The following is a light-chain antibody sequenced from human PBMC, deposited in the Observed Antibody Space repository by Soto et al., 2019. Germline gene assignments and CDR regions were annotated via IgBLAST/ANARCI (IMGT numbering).Light chain of an antibody. Sequence: DIVMPQSPLSLPVTPGEPASISCRSSQSLLHSNGYNYLDWYLQKPGQSPQLLIYLGSNRSSGVPDRFSGSGSGTDFTLKISRVEAEDVGVYYGMQALQSLTFGGGTKVEIK. CDR2: LGS. CDR1: QSLLHSNGYNY. J-gene: IGKJ4*01. CDR3: MQALQSLT. V-gene: IGKV2-28*01.